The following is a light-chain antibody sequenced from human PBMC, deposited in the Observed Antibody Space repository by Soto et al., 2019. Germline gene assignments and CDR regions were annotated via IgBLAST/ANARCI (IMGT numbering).Light chain of an antibody. V-gene: IGLV2-14*01. CDR1: SSDIGGYNF. Sequence: QSALTQPASVSGSPGQSITISCTGTSSDIGGYNFVSWYQHHPGRAPKLMIYEVSNRPSGVSNRFSGSKSGDTASLTISGPQAEDEADYYYTSYRTTTTLLYVFGTGTKVTVL. J-gene: IGLJ1*01. CDR3: TSYRTTTTLLYV. CDR2: EVS.